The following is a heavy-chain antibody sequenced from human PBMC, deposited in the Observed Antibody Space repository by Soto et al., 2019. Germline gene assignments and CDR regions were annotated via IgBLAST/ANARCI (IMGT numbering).Heavy chain of an antibody. Sequence: QVQLQESGPGLVKASQTLSLTCTVSGGSISSGGYYWTWIRQHPGKGLEWIGYIYYSGSTYYNPSLNSRVTISVHTSKHQFLLKLSTVTAADTAVYYCSRRRADGTSSFDYWGQGTLVTVSS. CDR1: GGSISSGGYY. CDR2: IYYSGST. J-gene: IGHJ4*02. D-gene: IGHD6-13*01. CDR3: SRRRADGTSSFDY. V-gene: IGHV4-31*03.